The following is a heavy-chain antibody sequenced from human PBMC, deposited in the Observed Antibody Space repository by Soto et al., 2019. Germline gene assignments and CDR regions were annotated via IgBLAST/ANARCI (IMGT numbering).Heavy chain of an antibody. CDR2: ISYDASHT. CDR3: ARDLPWLAITARE. Sequence: GGSLRLSCAASGFIFTNFGLHWVRQAPGKGLEWVALISYDASHTDYADSVKGRFTISRDNAKNSLYLQMNSLRAEDTAVYYCARDLPWLAITAREWGQGTLRNASA. CDR1: GFIFTNFG. D-gene: IGHD6-19*01. J-gene: IGHJ4*02. V-gene: IGHV3-30*03.